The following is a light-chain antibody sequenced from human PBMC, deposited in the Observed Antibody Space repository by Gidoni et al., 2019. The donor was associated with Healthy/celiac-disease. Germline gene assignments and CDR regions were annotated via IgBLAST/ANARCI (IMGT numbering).Light chain of an antibody. J-gene: IGLJ3*02. CDR3: QSYDSSLNGGV. CDR2: GYS. Sequence: QSVLTQPPSVAGTPGQRATISCTGSSSNIGAGYDVHWYQQLPGTAPKLLMYGYSNRPSEIPARFSGSKSGTSASLAITGLQAEDEADYYCQSYDSSLNGGVFGGGTKLTVL. V-gene: IGLV1-40*01. CDR1: SSNIGAGYD.